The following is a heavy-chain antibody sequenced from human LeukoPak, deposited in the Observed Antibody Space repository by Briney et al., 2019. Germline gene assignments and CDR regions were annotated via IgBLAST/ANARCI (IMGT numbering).Heavy chain of an antibody. D-gene: IGHD5/OR15-5a*01. J-gene: IGHJ5*02. Sequence: SVKVSCKASGGTFSSYAISWVRQAPGQGLDWMRSIIPILGIANYAQKFQGRVTITADKSTSTAYMELSSLRSEDTAVYYCARDRFSSSVSTVDWFDPWGQGTLVTVSS. CDR2: IIPILGIA. CDR3: ARDRFSSSVSTVDWFDP. V-gene: IGHV1-69*04. CDR1: GGTFSSYA.